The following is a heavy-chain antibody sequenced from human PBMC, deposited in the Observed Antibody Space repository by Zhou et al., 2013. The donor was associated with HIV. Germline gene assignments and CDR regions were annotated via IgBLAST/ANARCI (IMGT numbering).Heavy chain of an antibody. CDR3: ARYLRGSVYHLDY. V-gene: IGHV4-59*11. CDR2: IYYTG. Sequence: QVQLQESGPGLVKPSETLSLTCTVSGGSISSHYWSWIRQPPGKGLEWIGFIYYTGSTISVDTSKNDFSLKLNSVTAADTAVYYCARYLRGSVYHLDYWGQGILVTVSP. J-gene: IGHJ4*02. CDR1: GGSISSHY. D-gene: IGHD5-12*01.